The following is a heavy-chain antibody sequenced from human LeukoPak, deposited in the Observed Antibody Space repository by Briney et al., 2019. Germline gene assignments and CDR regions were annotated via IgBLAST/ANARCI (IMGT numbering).Heavy chain of an antibody. D-gene: IGHD2-2*01. J-gene: IGHJ6*02. CDR2: ISSSGSTI. V-gene: IGHV3-48*03. CDR1: GFTFSSYE. Sequence: PGGSLRLSCAASGFTFSSYEMNWVRQAPGKGLEWVSYISSSGSTIYYADSVKGRFTISRDNAKNSLYLHMNSLRAEDTAVHYCARYRSSTSCYSYYYGMDVWGQGTTVTVSS. CDR3: ARYRSSTSCYSYYYGMDV.